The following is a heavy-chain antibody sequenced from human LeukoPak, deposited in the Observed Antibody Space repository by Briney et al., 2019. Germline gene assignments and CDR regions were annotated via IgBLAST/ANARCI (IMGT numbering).Heavy chain of an antibody. CDR1: GFTFSSYG. CDR2: ISGSGGGT. J-gene: IGHJ4*02. CDR3: AKPSYDILTGYHLLDY. D-gene: IGHD3-9*01. Sequence: GGSLRLSCAASGFTFSSYGMSWVRQAPGKGLEWVSGISGSGGGTHYADSVKGRFTISRDNSKNTLYLQMNSLRAEDTAVYYCAKPSYDILTGYHLLDYWGQGTLVTVSS. V-gene: IGHV3-23*01.